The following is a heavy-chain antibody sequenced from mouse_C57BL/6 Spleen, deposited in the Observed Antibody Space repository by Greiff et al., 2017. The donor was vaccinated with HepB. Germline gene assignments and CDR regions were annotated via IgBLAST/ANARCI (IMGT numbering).Heavy chain of an antibody. CDR2: IYPGSGST. J-gene: IGHJ2*01. CDR1: GYTFTSYW. Sequence: VQLQQPGAELVKPGASVKMSCKASGYTFTSYWITWVKQRPGQGLEWIGDIYPGSGSTNYNEKFKSKATLTVDTSSSTAYMQLSSLTSEDSAVYYCARGGITTVGSFDYWGQGTTLTVSS. D-gene: IGHD1-1*01. V-gene: IGHV1-55*01. CDR3: ARGGITTVGSFDY.